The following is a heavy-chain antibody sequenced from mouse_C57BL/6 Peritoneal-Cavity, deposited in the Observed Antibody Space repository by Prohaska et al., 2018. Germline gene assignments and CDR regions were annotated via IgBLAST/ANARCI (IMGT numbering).Heavy chain of an antibody. CDR1: GYTFTSYW. CDR2: IDPHSGGT. V-gene: IGHV1-72*01. D-gene: IGHD1-1*01. Sequence: QVQLQQPAPELVKPGASVNLSCKPSGYTFTSYWMHWVKQRPGRGLEWIGRIDPHSGGTKYNEKVKSKATLTVDKPSSTAYMQLSRLTSEDSAGYYCARGAPHYYGSSYGWYFDVWGTGTTVTVSS. J-gene: IGHJ1*03. CDR3: ARGAPHYYGSSYGWYFDV.